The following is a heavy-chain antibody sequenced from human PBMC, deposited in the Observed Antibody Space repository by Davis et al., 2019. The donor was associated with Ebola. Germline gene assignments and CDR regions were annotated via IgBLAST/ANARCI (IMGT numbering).Heavy chain of an antibody. Sequence: SETLSLTCTVSGGSISTNSYYWGWIRQPPGKGLEWIGSIYYTGSAYYNPSLRSRVTMSVATSRNQFSLKLRSVTATDTAVYDCTNAGEAIFDYWGRGTLVTVSS. CDR2: IYYTGSA. J-gene: IGHJ4*02. CDR3: TNAGEAIFDY. CDR1: GGSISTNSYY. D-gene: IGHD2-21*01. V-gene: IGHV4-39*01.